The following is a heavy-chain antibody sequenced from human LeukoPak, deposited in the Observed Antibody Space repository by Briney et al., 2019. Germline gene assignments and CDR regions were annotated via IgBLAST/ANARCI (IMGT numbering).Heavy chain of an antibody. CDR3: ARRKLGKNLVGHFDL. D-gene: IGHD7-27*01. J-gene: IGHJ2*01. CDR2: INHSGST. V-gene: IGHV4-34*01. CDR1: GRSFSGSY. Sequence: SSETLSLTCAVYGRSFSGSYWTWIRQPPGKGLEWIGEINHSGSTNYNPSLKSRVTISLDTSKNQFSLRLSSVTAADTAVYYCARRKLGKNLVGHFDLWGRGTLVTASS.